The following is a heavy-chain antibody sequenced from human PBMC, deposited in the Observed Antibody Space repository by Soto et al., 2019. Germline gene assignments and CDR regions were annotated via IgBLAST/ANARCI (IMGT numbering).Heavy chain of an antibody. Sequence: EVQLVQSGAEVKKPGESLRVSCTASGYTFTDYWIAWVRQMPGKGLEYMGIIYPGDSDTRYSASFQGEVTISADKSVSPAYWQWSSPKASDIGTYYCARSNSHDWNHLSFDLWGRGTLVSVSS. J-gene: IGHJ2*01. CDR3: ARSNSHDWNHLSFDL. D-gene: IGHD1-1*01. V-gene: IGHV5-51*03. CDR2: IYPGDSDT. CDR1: GYTFTDYW.